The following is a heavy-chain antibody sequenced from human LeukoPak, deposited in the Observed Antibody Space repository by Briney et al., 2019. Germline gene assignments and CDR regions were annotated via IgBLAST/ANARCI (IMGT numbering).Heavy chain of an antibody. CDR2: IYTSGST. CDR1: GGSISSGSYY. V-gene: IGHV4-61*02. J-gene: IGHJ4*02. Sequence: SQTLSLTCTVSGGSISSGSYYRSWIRQPAGKGLEWIGRIYTSGSTNYNPSLKSRVTISVDTSKNQFSLKLSSVTAADTAVYYCARDVADYYDSSGYDYWGQGTLVTVSS. D-gene: IGHD3-22*01. CDR3: ARDVADYYDSSGYDY.